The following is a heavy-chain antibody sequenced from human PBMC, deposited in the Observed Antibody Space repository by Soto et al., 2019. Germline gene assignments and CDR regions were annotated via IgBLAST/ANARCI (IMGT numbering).Heavy chain of an antibody. V-gene: IGHV3-23*01. D-gene: IGHD3-3*01. CDR1: GFTFSSYA. CDR2: ISGSGGST. CDR3: AKFTESGVDAFDI. Sequence: GGSLRLSCAASGFTFSSYAMSWVRQAPGKGLDWVSAISGSGGSTYYADSVKGRFTISRDNSKNTLYLQMNSLRAEDTAVYYGAKFTESGVDAFDIWGQGTMVTVSS. J-gene: IGHJ3*02.